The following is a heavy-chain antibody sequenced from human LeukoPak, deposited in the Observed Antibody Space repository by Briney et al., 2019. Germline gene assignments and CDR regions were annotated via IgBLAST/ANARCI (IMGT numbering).Heavy chain of an antibody. Sequence: GGSLRLSCAASGFTFSSYAMSWVRQAPGKGLEWVSAISGNGGSTYYADSVKGRFTISRDNSKNTLYLQMNSLRAEDTAVYYCAEGGAAAGTVNFDYWGQGTLVTVSS. D-gene: IGHD6-13*01. V-gene: IGHV3-23*01. CDR1: GFTFSSYA. CDR3: AEGGAAAGTVNFDY. CDR2: ISGNGGST. J-gene: IGHJ4*02.